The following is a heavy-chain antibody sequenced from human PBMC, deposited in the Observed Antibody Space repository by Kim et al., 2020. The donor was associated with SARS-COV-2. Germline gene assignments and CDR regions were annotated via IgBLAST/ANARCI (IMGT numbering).Heavy chain of an antibody. CDR1: GFTFSSYA. Sequence: GGSLRLSCAASGFTFSSYAMHWVRQAPGKGLEWVAVISYDGSNKYYADSVKGRFTISRDNSKNTLYLQMNSLRAEDTAVYYCARGGNRVGHYNWFDPWGQGTLVTVSS. D-gene: IGHD3-16*01. CDR3: ARGGNRVGHYNWFDP. V-gene: IGHV3-30*04. J-gene: IGHJ5*02. CDR2: ISYDGSNK.